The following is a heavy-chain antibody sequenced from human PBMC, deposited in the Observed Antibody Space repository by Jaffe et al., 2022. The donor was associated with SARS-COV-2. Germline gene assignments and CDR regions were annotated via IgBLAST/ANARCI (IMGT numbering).Heavy chain of an antibody. CDR3: AKDLGYSNYGFDN. V-gene: IGHV3-30*18. CDR2: ISYDGSNK. CDR1: GFTFSSYG. D-gene: IGHD4-4*01. Sequence: QVQLVESGGGVVQPGRSLKLSCAASGFTFSSYGMHWVRQAPGKGLEWVAVISYDGSNKYYVDSVKGRFTISRDNSKNTLYLEMNSLRAEDTAVYYCAKDLGYSNYGFDNWGQGTLVTVSS. J-gene: IGHJ4*02.